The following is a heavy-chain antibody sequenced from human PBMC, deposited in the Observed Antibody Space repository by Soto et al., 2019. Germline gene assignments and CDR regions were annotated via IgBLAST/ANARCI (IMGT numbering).Heavy chain of an antibody. D-gene: IGHD2-21*02. CDR2: IYHSGST. V-gene: IGHV4-4*02. CDR3: GRAVTVTAIRRGGIDY. J-gene: IGHJ4*02. Sequence: SETLSLTCAVSGGSISSSNWWSWVRQPPGKGLEWIGEIYHSGSTNYNPSLKSRVTISVDKSKNQFSLKLSSVAAADTAVYYCGRAVTVTAIRRGGIDYWGQGTLVTVSS. CDR1: GGSISSSNW.